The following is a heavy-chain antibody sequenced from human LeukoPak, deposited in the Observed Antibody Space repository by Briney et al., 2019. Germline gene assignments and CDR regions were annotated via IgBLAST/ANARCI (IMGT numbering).Heavy chain of an antibody. J-gene: IGHJ4*02. D-gene: IGHD3-16*02. CDR2: INPSGGST. CDR1: GYTFTGYY. Sequence: ASVKVSCKASGYTFTGYYMHWVRQAPGQGLEWMGIINPSGGSTSYAQKFQGRVTLTRDTSTTTVYMELSSLRSEDTAVYYCARDIPYEVTFGGVTVMGSFVLDYWGQGTLVTVSS. V-gene: IGHV1-46*01. CDR3: ARDIPYEVTFGGVTVMGSFVLDY.